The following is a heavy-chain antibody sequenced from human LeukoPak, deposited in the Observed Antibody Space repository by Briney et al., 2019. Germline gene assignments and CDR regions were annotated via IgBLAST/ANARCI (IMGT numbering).Heavy chain of an antibody. Sequence: PGGSLRLSCAVSGFTFSSYWMSRFRQAPGKGLEWVANINQDGSQKFSVDSVKGRFTISRGNAKNSLSLQMNSLRVEDTAVYYCARDWFDGDYDRFDYWGQGTLVTVSS. CDR3: ARDWFDGDYDRFDY. CDR1: GFTFSSYW. J-gene: IGHJ4*02. D-gene: IGHD4-17*01. V-gene: IGHV3-7*03. CDR2: INQDGSQK.